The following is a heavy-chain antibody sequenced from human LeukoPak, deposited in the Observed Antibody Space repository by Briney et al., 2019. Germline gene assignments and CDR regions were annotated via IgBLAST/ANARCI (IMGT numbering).Heavy chain of an antibody. J-gene: IGHJ4*02. V-gene: IGHV1-69*13. CDR3: ARVAPDSSGPYPH. D-gene: IGHD3-22*01. CDR2: IIPIFGTA. CDR1: GGTFSSYA. Sequence: GASVKVSCKASGGTFSSYAISWVRQAPGQGLEWMGGIIPIFGTANYAQKFQGRVTITADESTSTAYMELSSLRSEDTAVYYCARVAPDSSGPYPHWGQGTLVTVSS.